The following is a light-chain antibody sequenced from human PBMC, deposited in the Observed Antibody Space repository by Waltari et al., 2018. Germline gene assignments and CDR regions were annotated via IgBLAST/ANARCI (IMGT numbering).Light chain of an antibody. V-gene: IGKV3-15*01. Sequence: EIVMTQSPATLSVSPGERATLSCRASQSVSTNLGWYQQKPGQAPRLLISGASTRATGIPARFSGSGSGTEFTLTISSLQSEDFAVYYCQQYNNWPITFGQGTRLEIK. CDR1: QSVSTN. J-gene: IGKJ5*01. CDR2: GAS. CDR3: QQYNNWPIT.